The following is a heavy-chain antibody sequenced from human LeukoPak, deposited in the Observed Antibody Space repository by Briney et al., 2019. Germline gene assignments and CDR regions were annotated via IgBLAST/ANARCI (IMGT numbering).Heavy chain of an antibody. CDR2: INHSGST. CDR3: ARLSGVDTAMGDNFDY. V-gene: IGHV4-34*01. D-gene: IGHD5-18*01. J-gene: IGHJ4*02. Sequence: SETLSLTCAVYGGSFSGYYWSRIRQPPGKGLEWIGEINHSGSTNYNPSLKSRVTISVDKSKNQFSLKLSSVTAADTAVYYCARLSGVDTAMGDNFDYWGQGTLVTVSS. CDR1: GGSFSGYY.